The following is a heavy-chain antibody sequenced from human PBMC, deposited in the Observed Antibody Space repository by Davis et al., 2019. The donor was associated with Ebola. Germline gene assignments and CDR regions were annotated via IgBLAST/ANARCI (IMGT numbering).Heavy chain of an antibody. J-gene: IGHJ6*02. CDR3: ARDKGYYYGMDV. CDR1: GGTFSSYA. Sequence: SVKVSCKASGGTFSSYAISWVRQAPGQGLEWMGGIIPIFGTANYAQKFQGRVTITADESTSTAYMELSSLRSEDTAVYYCARDKGYYYGMDVWGQGTTVTVSS. CDR2: IIPIFGTA. V-gene: IGHV1-69*13.